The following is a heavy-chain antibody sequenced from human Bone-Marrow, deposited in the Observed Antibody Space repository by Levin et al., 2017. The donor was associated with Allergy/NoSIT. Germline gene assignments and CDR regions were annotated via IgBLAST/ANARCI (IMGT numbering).Heavy chain of an antibody. CDR3: ARAGDSTSMVPPRNYYYMDV. Sequence: GESLKISCRPSGYSVTHYYLHWVRQAPGQGLEWMGVLNPSDGRARYEPTFQGRVTMTWDTSTTTVYMELSSVRSEDTAVYYCARAGDSTSMVPPRNYYYMDVWGKGTTVTVSS. CDR2: LNPSDGRA. CDR1: GYSVTHYY. J-gene: IGHJ6*03. V-gene: IGHV1-46*03. D-gene: IGHD5-18*01.